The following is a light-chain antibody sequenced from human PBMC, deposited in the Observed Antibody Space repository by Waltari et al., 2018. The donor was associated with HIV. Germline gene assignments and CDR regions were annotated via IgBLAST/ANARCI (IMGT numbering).Light chain of an antibody. CDR3: AVWDDSLSAQL. CDR1: SSNIESNY. J-gene: IGLJ3*02. CDR2: RHT. V-gene: IGLV1-47*01. Sequence: QSVLTQSPSTSGTPGQRVTISCSGSSSNIESNYVSWFQQVPGTAPKLLIFRHTQRPSGVSDRFSCSVTGTSASLAISGLRSEDEADYYCAVWDDSLSAQLFGGGTKLTVL.